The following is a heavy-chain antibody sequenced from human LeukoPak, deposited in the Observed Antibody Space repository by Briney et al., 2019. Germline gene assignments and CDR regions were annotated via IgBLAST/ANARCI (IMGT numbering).Heavy chain of an antibody. CDR3: ARNVGWYSHDS. D-gene: IGHD6-19*01. Sequence: TSETLSLTCTVSGDSLSSHYWSWIRQPPGKGLEWIGYIYGSGSTHYDPSLRSRVTISEDTSKNQFSLKLTSVTAADTAVYYCARNVGWYSHDSWGQGTMVTVSS. V-gene: IGHV4-59*08. CDR2: IYGSGST. J-gene: IGHJ4*02. CDR1: GDSLSSHY.